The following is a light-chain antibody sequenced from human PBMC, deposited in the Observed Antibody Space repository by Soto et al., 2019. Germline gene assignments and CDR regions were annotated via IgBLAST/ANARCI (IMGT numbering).Light chain of an antibody. CDR3: QHYNSLYT. CDR2: KAS. V-gene: IGKV1-5*03. J-gene: IGKJ2*01. CDR1: QSISRW. Sequence: DIKMTQSPSTLSASVGDRVTITCRASQSISRWLAWSQQKLVKAPKLLIYKASRLHSGGASTFSDSGSGTEFTLTITSQQPDNFATYYCQHYNSLYTFGQGNKLDIK.